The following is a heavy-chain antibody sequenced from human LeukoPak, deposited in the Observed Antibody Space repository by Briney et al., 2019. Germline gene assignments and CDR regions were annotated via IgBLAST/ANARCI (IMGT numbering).Heavy chain of an antibody. Sequence: GASVKVSCKASGYTFTGYYMHWVRQAPGQGLEWMGIINPSGGSTSYAQKFQGRVTMTRDTSTSTVYMELSSLRSEDTAVYYCAREYYYDSSGYCFDYWGQGTLVTVSS. D-gene: IGHD3-22*01. CDR1: GYTFTGYY. CDR3: AREYYYDSSGYCFDY. J-gene: IGHJ4*02. V-gene: IGHV1-46*01. CDR2: INPSGGST.